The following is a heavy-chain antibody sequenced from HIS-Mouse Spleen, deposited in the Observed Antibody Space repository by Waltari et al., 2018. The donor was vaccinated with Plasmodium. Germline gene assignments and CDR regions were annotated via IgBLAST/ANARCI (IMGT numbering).Heavy chain of an antibody. V-gene: IGHV1-18*01. D-gene: IGHD3-10*01. CDR2: ISAYNGNT. Sequence: QVQLVQSGAEVKKPGASVKVSCKASGYTFTSYGTSWVRRAPGQGREWMGWISAYNGNTNYAQKLQGRVTMTTDTSTSTAYMELRSLRSDDTAVYYCARSKGSITMVRDWFDPWGQGTLVTVSS. CDR1: GYTFTSYG. J-gene: IGHJ5*02. CDR3: ARSKGSITMVRDWFDP.